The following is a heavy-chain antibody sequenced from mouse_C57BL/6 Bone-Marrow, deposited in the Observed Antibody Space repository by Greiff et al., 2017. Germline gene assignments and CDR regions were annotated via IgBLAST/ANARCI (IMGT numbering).Heavy chain of an antibody. CDR3: AHYYGSSGFAY. CDR1: GYTFTSYD. V-gene: IGHV1-85*01. D-gene: IGHD1-1*01. Sequence: VQGVESGPELVKPGASVKLSCKASGYTFTSYDINWVKQRPGQGLEWIGWIYPRDGSTKYNEKFKGKATLTVDTSSSTAYMELHGLTSEDSAVYFCAHYYGSSGFAYWGQGTLVTVSA. CDR2: IYPRDGST. J-gene: IGHJ3*01.